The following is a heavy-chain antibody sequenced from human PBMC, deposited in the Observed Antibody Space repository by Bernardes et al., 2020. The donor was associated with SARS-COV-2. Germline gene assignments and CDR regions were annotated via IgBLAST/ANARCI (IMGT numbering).Heavy chain of an antibody. CDR3: ARVYSSGWYEYFDY. CDR1: GFTFSSYW. D-gene: IGHD6-19*01. Sequence: GGSLRLSCAASGFTFSSYWMHWVRQAPGKGLVWVSRINSDGSSTSYADSVKGRFTISRDNAKNTLYLQMNSLRAEDTAVYYCARVYSSGWYEYFDYWGLGTLVTVSS. CDR2: INSDGSST. J-gene: IGHJ4*02. V-gene: IGHV3-74*01.